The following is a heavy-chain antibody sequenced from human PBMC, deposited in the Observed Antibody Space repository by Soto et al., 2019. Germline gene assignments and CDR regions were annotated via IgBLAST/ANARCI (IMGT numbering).Heavy chain of an antibody. J-gene: IGHJ4*02. D-gene: IGHD3-9*01. V-gene: IGHV4-59*08. CDR2: IYHSGDT. Sequence: PSETLSLTCTVSGGYISSYYWSWIRQPPGKGLEWIGYIYHSGDTNYNPSLKSRVTISVDTSKNQFSLKLRSVTAADTAVYYCASGSLTRYHIYYWGQGTLVTVSS. CDR3: ASGSLTRYHIYY. CDR1: GGYISSYY.